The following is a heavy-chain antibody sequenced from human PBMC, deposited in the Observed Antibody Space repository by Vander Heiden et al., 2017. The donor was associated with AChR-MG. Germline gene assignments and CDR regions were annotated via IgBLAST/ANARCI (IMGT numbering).Heavy chain of an antibody. CDR1: GGSFSGYH. J-gene: IGHJ4*02. Sequence: QVQLQQWGAGLLKPSETLSITCAVYGGSFSGYHWSWIRQPPGKGLEWIGEINHSGSTNYNPSLKSRVTISVDTSKNQFSLKLSSVTAADTAVYYCARTRIHDYWGQGTLVTVSS. D-gene: IGHD2-15*01. CDR3: ARTRIHDY. CDR2: INHSGST. V-gene: IGHV4-34*01.